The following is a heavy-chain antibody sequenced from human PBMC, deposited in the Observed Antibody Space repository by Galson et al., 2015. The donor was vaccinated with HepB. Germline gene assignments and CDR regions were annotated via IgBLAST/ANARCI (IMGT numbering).Heavy chain of an antibody. V-gene: IGHV3-33*01. Sequence: SLRLACAASGVTFSSYGMHWVRQAPGKGLEWVAVIWYDGNNKYYADSVKGRFTISRDNSKNTLYLQMNSLRAKDTAVYYCAREGEFWSAYSAPNPWGQGTLVTVSS. CDR3: AREGEFWSAYSAPNP. CDR2: IWYDGNNK. D-gene: IGHD3-3*01. J-gene: IGHJ5*02. CDR1: GVTFSSYG.